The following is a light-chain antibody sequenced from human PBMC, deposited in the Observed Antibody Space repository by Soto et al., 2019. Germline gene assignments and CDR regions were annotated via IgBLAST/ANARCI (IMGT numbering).Light chain of an antibody. J-gene: IGKJ1*01. V-gene: IGKV4-1*01. CDR2: WAS. Sequence: DIVMTQSPDSLAVSLGERATINCKSSRSVLYSSNNKNYLVWYQQKSGQPPKLLISWASIRESGVPDRFNGSGSGTDFTLTISSLQAEDVAVYYCQQYYSTPPTFGQGTKVEI. CDR3: QQYYSTPPT. CDR1: RSVLYSSNNKNY.